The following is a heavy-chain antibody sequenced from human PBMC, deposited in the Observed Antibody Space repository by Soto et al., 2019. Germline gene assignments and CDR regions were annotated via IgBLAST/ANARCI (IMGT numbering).Heavy chain of an antibody. CDR3: ASERITIFGVVISYFDY. CDR1: GFTFSSYW. D-gene: IGHD3-3*01. CDR2: IKQGGSEK. V-gene: IGHV3-7*01. Sequence: EVQLVESGGGLVQPGGSLRLSCAASGFTFSSYWMSWVRQAPGKGLEWVANIKQGGSEKYYVDSVKGRFTISRDNAKNSLYLQMNSLRAEDTAVYYCASERITIFGVVISYFDYWGQGTLVTVSS. J-gene: IGHJ4*02.